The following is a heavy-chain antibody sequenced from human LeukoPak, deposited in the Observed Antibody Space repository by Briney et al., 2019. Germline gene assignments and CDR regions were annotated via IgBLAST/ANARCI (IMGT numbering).Heavy chain of an antibody. CDR2: ISSSSSYI. V-gene: IGHV3-21*01. CDR3: ARLPTLYYDILTGYHDY. D-gene: IGHD3-9*01. CDR1: GLTFSSYS. J-gene: IGHJ4*02. Sequence: GGSLRLSCVASGLTFSSYSMNWVRQAPGKGLEWVSSISSSSSYIYYADSVKGRFTISRGNAKNSLYLQMNSLRAEDTAVYYCARLPTLYYDILTGYHDYWGQGTLVTVSS.